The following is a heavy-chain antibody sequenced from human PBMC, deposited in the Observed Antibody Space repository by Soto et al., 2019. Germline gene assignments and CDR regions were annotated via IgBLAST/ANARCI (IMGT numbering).Heavy chain of an antibody. V-gene: IGHV3-7*05. CDR2: IKEDGSEK. Sequence: EVQLVESGGGLVQPGGSLRLSCAGSGFTLSNNWMGWVRQAPGKGLEWVANIKEDGSEKDYVDSVAGRFTIFRDIANNSLSLQMNNLRVEDTAVYYCTRNEVWGQGTTVTVSS. CDR3: TRNEV. CDR1: GFTLSNNW. J-gene: IGHJ6*02.